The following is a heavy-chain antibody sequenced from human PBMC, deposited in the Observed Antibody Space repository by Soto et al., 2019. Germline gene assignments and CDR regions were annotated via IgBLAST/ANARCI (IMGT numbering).Heavy chain of an antibody. D-gene: IGHD2-2*01. Sequence: QVQLQQWGAGLLKPSETLSLTCAVYGGSFSGYYWSWIRQPPGKGLEWIGEINHSGSTNYNPSLKSRVTISVDTSEIQFCLRLSSVTAADTAVYYCARGRRYCSSTSCYSPPPYWGQGTLVTVSS. J-gene: IGHJ4*02. CDR1: GGSFSGYY. CDR3: ARGRRYCSSTSCYSPPPY. V-gene: IGHV4-34*01. CDR2: INHSGST.